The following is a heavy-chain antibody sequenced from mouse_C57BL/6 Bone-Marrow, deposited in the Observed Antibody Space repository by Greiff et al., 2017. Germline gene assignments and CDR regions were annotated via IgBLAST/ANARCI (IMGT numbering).Heavy chain of an antibody. CDR1: GFNFKDDY. Sequence: VQLQQSGAELVRPGASVKLSCTASGFNFKDDYMHWVKQRPEQGLEWIGWIYPENGGTEYDSKFQGKATITADTSSNTAYLQLSSLASEDTAVYYCTHYGSSNGYFDYWCQGNTLTVSS. V-gene: IGHV14-4*01. CDR2: IYPENGGT. D-gene: IGHD1-1*01. J-gene: IGHJ2*01. CDR3: THYGSSNGYFDY.